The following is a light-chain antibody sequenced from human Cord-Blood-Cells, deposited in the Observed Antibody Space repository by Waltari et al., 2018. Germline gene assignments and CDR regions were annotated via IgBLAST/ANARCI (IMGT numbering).Light chain of an antibody. CDR1: SSDVGGYNY. Sequence: QSALTQPASVSGSPGQSITISCTGTSSDVGGYNYVSWYQQHPGKAPKHMIYDVSNRPSGVSNRFSGSKSGNTASLTISWLQAEDEADYYCSSYTSSSTWVFGGGTKLTVL. J-gene: IGLJ3*02. CDR3: SSYTSSSTWV. CDR2: DVS. V-gene: IGLV2-14*03.